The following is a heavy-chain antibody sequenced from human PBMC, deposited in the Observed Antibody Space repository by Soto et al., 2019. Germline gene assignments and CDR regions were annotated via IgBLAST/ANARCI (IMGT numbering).Heavy chain of an antibody. CDR1: GGSISSGGYY. CDR2: IYYSGST. D-gene: IGHD5-12*01. Sequence: QVQLQESGPGLVKPSQTLSLTCTVSGGSISSGGYYWSWIRQHPGKGLEWIGYIYYSGSTYYNPSLKSRVTISVDTSKNQFSLKLSSVTAADTAGYYCAASCVACGGFNYYGMDVWGQGTTVTVSS. CDR3: AASCVACGGFNYYGMDV. V-gene: IGHV4-31*03. J-gene: IGHJ6*02.